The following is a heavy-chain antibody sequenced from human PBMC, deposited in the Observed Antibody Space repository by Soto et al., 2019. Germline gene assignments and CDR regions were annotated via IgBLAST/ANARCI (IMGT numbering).Heavy chain of an antibody. CDR2: IKSKTDGGTT. D-gene: IGHD1-7*01. CDR1: GFTFSNAW. CDR3: TTEEATGTYTFDY. Sequence: GGSLKLSCAASGFTFSNAWMNWVRQAPGKGLEWVGRIKSKTDGGTTDYAAPVKGRFTISRDDSKNTLYLQMNSLKTEDTAVYYCTTEEATGTYTFDYWGQGTLVTVSS. V-gene: IGHV3-15*07. J-gene: IGHJ4*02.